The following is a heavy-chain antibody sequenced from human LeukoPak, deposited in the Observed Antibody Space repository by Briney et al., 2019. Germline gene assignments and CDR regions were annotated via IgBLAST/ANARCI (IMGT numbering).Heavy chain of an antibody. CDR3: ETHGATELEQLAY. CDR1: GGSLSSRSYY. J-gene: IGHJ4*02. D-gene: IGHD1/OR15-1a*01. Sequence: PSETLSLTGTGSGGSLSSRSYYCGWIRQPPGKGLEWIGSISYRGSTYYNPSLKSRVTIFVATSKNQFSLKVSSVTAADTGVSDCETHGATELEQLAYSGQGILVSVSS. CDR2: ISYRGST. V-gene: IGHV4-39*01.